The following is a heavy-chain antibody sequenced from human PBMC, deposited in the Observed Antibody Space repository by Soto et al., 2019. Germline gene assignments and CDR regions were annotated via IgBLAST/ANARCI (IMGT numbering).Heavy chain of an antibody. D-gene: IGHD2-15*01. J-gene: IGHJ6*02. CDR3: ASGGRYYYYYGMDV. Sequence: ASVKVSCKASGYTFTSYAMHWVRQAPGQRLEWMGWINAGNGNTKYSQKFQGRVTITRDTSASTACMELSSLRSEDTAVYYCASGGRYYYYYGMDVWGQGTTVTVSS. CDR1: GYTFTSYA. CDR2: INAGNGNT. V-gene: IGHV1-3*01.